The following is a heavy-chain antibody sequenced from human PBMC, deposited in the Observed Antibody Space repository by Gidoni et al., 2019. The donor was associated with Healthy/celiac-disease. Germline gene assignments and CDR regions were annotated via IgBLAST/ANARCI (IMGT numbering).Heavy chain of an antibody. CDR2: ISGSGGST. Sequence: EVQLVESGGGLVQPGGSLRLSCAASGFTFSSYAMSWVCQAPGKGLEWFSAISGSGGSTYYADSVKGRFTISRDNSKNTLYLQMNSLRAEDTAVYYCAACDYYDSSGWDYWGQGTLVTVSS. CDR1: GFTFSSYA. CDR3: AACDYYDSSGWDY. D-gene: IGHD3-22*01. V-gene: IGHV3-23*04. J-gene: IGHJ4*02.